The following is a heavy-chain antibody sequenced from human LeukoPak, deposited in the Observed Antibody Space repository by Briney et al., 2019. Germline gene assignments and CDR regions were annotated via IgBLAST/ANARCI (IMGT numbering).Heavy chain of an antibody. CDR3: VRGFALDF. J-gene: IGHJ3*01. Sequence: SQTLSLTCDISGDTVSSNSAAWNWIRQSPWRGLEWLGRTYYRSKWYYDYAVSVKSRITISPDTSKNQFSLQLNSVTADDTAVYYCVRGFALDFWGQGTIVTVSS. V-gene: IGHV6-1*01. CDR1: GDTVSSNSAA. CDR2: TYYRSKWYY.